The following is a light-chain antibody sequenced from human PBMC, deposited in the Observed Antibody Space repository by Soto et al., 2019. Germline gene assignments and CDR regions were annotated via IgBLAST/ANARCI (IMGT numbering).Light chain of an antibody. V-gene: IGKV3-11*01. Sequence: ESVLTQSPATLSLSPGERSTLSCMASQSVSSYLAWYQQKPGKAPRLLIYDASNRATGIPARFSGSGSGTDFTLTISSLEPEDFELYYCQQRSNWPVTFGPGTKVDIK. J-gene: IGKJ3*01. CDR1: QSVSSY. CDR2: DAS. CDR3: QQRSNWPVT.